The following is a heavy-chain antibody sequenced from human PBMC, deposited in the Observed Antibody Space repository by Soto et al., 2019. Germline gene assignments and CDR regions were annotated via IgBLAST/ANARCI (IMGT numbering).Heavy chain of an antibody. D-gene: IGHD4-17*01. V-gene: IGHV3-23*01. CDR3: AKVSGDYGTEFQH. CDR1: GFTFSSYA. J-gene: IGHJ1*01. Sequence: VGSLRLSCAVSGFTFSSYAMSWVRQAPGKGLEWVSAISGSGGSTYYADSVKGRFTISRDNSKNTLYLQMNSLRAEDTAVYYCAKVSGDYGTEFQHWGQGTLVTVSS. CDR2: ISGSGGST.